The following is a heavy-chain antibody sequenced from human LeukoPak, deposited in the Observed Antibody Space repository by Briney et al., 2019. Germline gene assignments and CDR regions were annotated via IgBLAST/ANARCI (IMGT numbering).Heavy chain of an antibody. V-gene: IGHV3-30-3*01. J-gene: IGHJ4*02. CDR2: ISYDGSNK. Sequence: GGSLRLSCAASGFTFSSYAMHWVRQTPGKGLEWVAVISYDGSNKYYADSVKGRFTISRDNSKNTLYLQMNSLRAEDTAVYYCARVFPRITIFGVPAYWGQGTLVTVSS. CDR1: GFTFSSYA. D-gene: IGHD3-3*01. CDR3: ARVFPRITIFGVPAY.